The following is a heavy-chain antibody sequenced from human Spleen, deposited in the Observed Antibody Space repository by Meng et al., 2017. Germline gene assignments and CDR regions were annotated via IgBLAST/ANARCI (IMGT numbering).Heavy chain of an antibody. CDR1: GFTFSDYW. Sequence: GESLKISCSATGFTFSDYWMSWVRQAPGKGLEWVANIKQDGSNKYYVDSVKGRFTISRDNAKNSLYLQMNSLRAEDTAIYYCARHDWFDPWGQGTLVTVSS. CDR3: ARHDWFDP. J-gene: IGHJ5*02. CDR2: IKQDGSNK. V-gene: IGHV3-7*03.